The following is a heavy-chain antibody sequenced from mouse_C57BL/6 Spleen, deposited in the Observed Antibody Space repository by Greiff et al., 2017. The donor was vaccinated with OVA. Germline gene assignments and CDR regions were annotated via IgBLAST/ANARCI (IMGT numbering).Heavy chain of an antibody. CDR3: TRSPFTTVVPSYWYFAV. CDR2: IYPGNSDT. CDR1: GYTFTSYW. J-gene: IGHJ1*03. D-gene: IGHD1-1*01. V-gene: IGHV1-5*01. Sequence: VQLQQSGTVLARPGASVKMSCKTSGYTFTSYWMHWVKQRPGQGLEWIGAIYPGNSDTSYNQKFKGKAKLTAVTSASTAYMVLSILTNEYSAVYYCTRSPFTTVVPSYWYFAVWGTGTTVTVSS.